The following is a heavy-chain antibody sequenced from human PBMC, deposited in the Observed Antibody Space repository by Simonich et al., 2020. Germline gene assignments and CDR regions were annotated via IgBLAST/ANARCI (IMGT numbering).Heavy chain of an antibody. CDR3: ARDYSNYDAFDI. D-gene: IGHD4-4*01. CDR2: INIEGRST. V-gene: IGHV3-74*01. Sequence: EVQLVESGGGLVQPGGSLRLSCAASGFTFSSYWMHWVRQAPGKGLGWVLRINIEGRSTSYADSVKGRFTISRDNAKNTLYLQMNSLRAEDTAVYYCARDYSNYDAFDIWGQGTMVTVSS. CDR1: GFTFSSYW. J-gene: IGHJ3*02.